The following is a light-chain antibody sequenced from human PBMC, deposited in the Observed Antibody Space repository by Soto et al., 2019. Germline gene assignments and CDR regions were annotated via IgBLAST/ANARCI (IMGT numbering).Light chain of an antibody. J-gene: IGKJ4*01. CDR1: QGIGDT. CDR3: QRYNNWPLT. Sequence: EVVMWQSPATRSVSPGEGATLSCRARQGIGDTLVWYKHKPGQAPRLLIYDTSTRATVVRARFSGSRSGTEFTLTINSLQSEGFAVDCSQRYNNWPLTCGGGTKVEGK. V-gene: IGKV3-15*01. CDR2: DTS.